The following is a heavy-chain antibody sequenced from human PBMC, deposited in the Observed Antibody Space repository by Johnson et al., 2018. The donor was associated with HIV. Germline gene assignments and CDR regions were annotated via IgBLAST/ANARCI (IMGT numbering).Heavy chain of an antibody. Sequence: VQLVESGGGVVRPGGSLRLSCTASTITLGDYYISWIRQAPGKGLEWVSYISSSGSTIYYADSVKGRFTISRDNAKNSLYLQMNSLGTEDTALYYCAKGGPIFVDGFDIWGQGTMVTVSS. V-gene: IGHV3-11*01. D-gene: IGHD3-3*01. J-gene: IGHJ3*02. CDR3: AKGGPIFVDGFDI. CDR1: TITLGDYY. CDR2: ISSSGSTI.